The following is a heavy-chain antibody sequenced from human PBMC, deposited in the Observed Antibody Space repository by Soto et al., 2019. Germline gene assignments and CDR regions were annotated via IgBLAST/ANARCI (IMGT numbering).Heavy chain of an antibody. CDR1: GIPVSSNY. J-gene: IGHJ6*02. Sequence: EVQLVESGGGLVQPGGSLRLSCVASGIPVSSNYMTWVRQAPGKGLEWVSVLHSGGDTYYANSVKGRFNISRHDSTNTVFLQMNSLTAEDTAVYYCARVGPYYYASRMDVWGQGTTVTVSS. CDR2: LHSGGDT. CDR3: ARVGPYYYASRMDV. V-gene: IGHV3-53*04. D-gene: IGHD3-10*01.